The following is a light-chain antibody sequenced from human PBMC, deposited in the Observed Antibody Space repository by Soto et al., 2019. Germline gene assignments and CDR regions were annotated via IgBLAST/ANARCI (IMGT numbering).Light chain of an antibody. CDR3: QQYGSSPV. CDR2: GAS. CDR1: QSVSSSY. J-gene: IGKJ5*01. Sequence: EIVLTQSPGTLSLSPGERATLSCRPSQSVSSSYLAWYQQKPGQAPRLLIYGASSRATGIADRFSGSGSGTDFTLTISRLEPEDFAVYYCQQYGSSPVFGQGTRLEIK. V-gene: IGKV3-20*01.